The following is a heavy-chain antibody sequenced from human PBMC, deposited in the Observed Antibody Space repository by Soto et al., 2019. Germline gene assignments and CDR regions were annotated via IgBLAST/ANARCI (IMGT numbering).Heavy chain of an antibody. D-gene: IGHD2-15*01. V-gene: IGHV3-23*01. Sequence: PGWSLRLSCAASGFTFSSYAMSWVRQAPGKGLEWVSAISGSGGSTYYADSVKGRFTISRDNSKNTLYLQMNSLRAEDTAVYYCPMPYCSVGSCYYPAYYYYGMDVWGQGNTVTVSS. CDR1: GFTFSSYA. J-gene: IGHJ6*02. CDR2: ISGSGGST. CDR3: PMPYCSVGSCYYPAYYYYGMDV.